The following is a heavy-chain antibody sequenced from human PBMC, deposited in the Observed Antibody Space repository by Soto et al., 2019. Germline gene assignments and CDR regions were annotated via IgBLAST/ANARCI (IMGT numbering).Heavy chain of an antibody. CDR3: VKDESINWYSGHFRH. J-gene: IGHJ1*01. V-gene: IGHV3-9*01. CDR2: INWNSGSI. CDR1: GFTFDDYA. Sequence: EVQLVESGGGLVQPGRSLRLSCAASGFTFDDYAMHWVRQVPGKGLEWVSGINWNSGSIGYADSVKGRFAISRDSAKNSLHLQMNSLRAEDTAFYYCVKDESINWYSGHFRHWGQGTLVTVSS. D-gene: IGHD6-13*01.